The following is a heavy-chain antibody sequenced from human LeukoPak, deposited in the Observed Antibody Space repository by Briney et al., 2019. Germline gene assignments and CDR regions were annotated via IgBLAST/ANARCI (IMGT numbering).Heavy chain of an antibody. CDR2: ISTTSSTI. D-gene: IGHD1-26*01. CDR3: AGVGGTNYFDS. V-gene: IGHV3-48*01. CDR1: GFTFSSYS. J-gene: IGHJ4*02. Sequence: GGSLRLSCAASGFTFSSYSMNWVRQAPGRGLEWVSYISTTSSTIYYADSVKGRFTLSRDNAKTSLYLQMNSLRAEDTAVYYWAGVGGTNYFDSGGGGPLFPVS.